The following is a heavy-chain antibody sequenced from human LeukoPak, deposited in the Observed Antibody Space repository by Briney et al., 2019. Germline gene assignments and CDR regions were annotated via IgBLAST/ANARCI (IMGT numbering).Heavy chain of an antibody. V-gene: IGHV1-18*01. Sequence: GASVKVSCKASGYTFTSYGISWVRQAPGQGLEWMGWINAYNGNTNYAQKLQGRVTMTTDTSTSTAYMELRSLRSDDTAVYYCARAGYSSSWSTPDYYYYYMDVWGKGTTVTVSS. D-gene: IGHD6-13*01. CDR2: INAYNGNT. CDR1: GYTFTSYG. J-gene: IGHJ6*03. CDR3: ARAGYSSSWSTPDYYYYYMDV.